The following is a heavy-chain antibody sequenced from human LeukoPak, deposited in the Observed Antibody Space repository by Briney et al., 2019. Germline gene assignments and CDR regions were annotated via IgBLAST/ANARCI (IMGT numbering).Heavy chain of an antibody. CDR2: ISYDGSNK. CDR1: GFTFSSYA. Sequence: GGSLRLSCAASGFTFSSYAMHWVRQAPGKGLEWVAVISYDGSNKYYADSVKGRFTISRDNSKNTLYLQMNSLRAEDTAVYYCARDLPSWIPLDWGQGTLVTVSS. D-gene: IGHD5-18*01. CDR3: ARDLPSWIPLD. V-gene: IGHV3-30*04. J-gene: IGHJ4*02.